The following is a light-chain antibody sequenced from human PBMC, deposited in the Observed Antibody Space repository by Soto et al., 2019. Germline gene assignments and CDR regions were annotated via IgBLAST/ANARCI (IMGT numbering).Light chain of an antibody. CDR2: DVS. V-gene: IGLV2-14*01. J-gene: IGLJ1*01. Sequence: QPTLAQPGSVSGSTGRSITISCTGTGSDVGGYKYVSWYQQLPGKAPKLMIYDVSYRPSGVSDRFSGSKSGNTASLIISGLQAEDEADYYCSSYASSSSFVFGTGTKVTVL. CDR1: GSDVGGYKY. CDR3: SSYASSSSFV.